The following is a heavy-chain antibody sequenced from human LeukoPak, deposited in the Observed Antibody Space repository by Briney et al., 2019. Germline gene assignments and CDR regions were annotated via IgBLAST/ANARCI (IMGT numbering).Heavy chain of an antibody. V-gene: IGHV3-30-3*01. CDR3: ASLKLGNPRDIDY. CDR2: RYYDGSNN. Sequence: GGSLRLSRAPSGFTLSSFAMHCVRQAPGKGRGWVAVRYYDGSNNYYAYSVNGRFIISRNNTNHTPYLQMTILGAEDTAVYHCASLKLGNPRDIDYWGQGTLVTVSS. CDR1: GFTLSSFA. D-gene: IGHD7-27*01. J-gene: IGHJ4*02.